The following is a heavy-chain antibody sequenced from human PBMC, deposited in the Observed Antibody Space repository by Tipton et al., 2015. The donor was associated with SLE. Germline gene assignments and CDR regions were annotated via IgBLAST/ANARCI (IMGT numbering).Heavy chain of an antibody. CDR2: ISSSSSHT. CDR3: ARGDGYDYVWGSYRGGFDP. CDR1: GFTFSDYY. D-gene: IGHD3-16*02. V-gene: IGHV3-11*06. Sequence: SLRLSCAASGFTFSDYYMSWIRQAPGKGLEWVSYISSSSSHTNYADSVKGRFTISRENAKNSLYLQMNSLRAGDTAVYYCARGDGYDYVWGSYRGGFDPWGQGTLVTVSS. J-gene: IGHJ5*02.